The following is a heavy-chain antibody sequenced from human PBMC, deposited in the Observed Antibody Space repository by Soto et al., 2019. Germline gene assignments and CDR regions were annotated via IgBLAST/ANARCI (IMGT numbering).Heavy chain of an antibody. Sequence: QVQLVQSGAEVKKPGASVTVSCKASGYTFTSYGISWVRQAPGQGLEWMGWISAYNGNTNYAQKLQGRVTMTTDTSTITAYMELRSLRSDDTAVYYWARESFHYGSGSYSPYYYDGMDVWGQGTTVTVSS. CDR2: ISAYNGNT. V-gene: IGHV1-18*01. CDR1: GYTFTSYG. D-gene: IGHD3-10*01. CDR3: ARESFHYGSGSYSPYYYDGMDV. J-gene: IGHJ6*02.